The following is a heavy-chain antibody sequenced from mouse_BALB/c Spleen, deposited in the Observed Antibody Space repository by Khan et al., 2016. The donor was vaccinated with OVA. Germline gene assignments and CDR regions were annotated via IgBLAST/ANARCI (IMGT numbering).Heavy chain of an antibody. CDR3: ARSGYFAWFAY. CDR2: IDPENGNT. Sequence: VQLQQSGAELVRPGALVKLSCKASDFNIKDYYIHWVIQRPEQGLEWIGWIDPENGNTIYDPNFQGKATMTADTSSNTAYLQLSSLTSEDTAVYYCARSGYFAWFAYWGQGTLVTVSA. V-gene: IGHV14-1*02. CDR1: DFNIKDYY. J-gene: IGHJ3*01.